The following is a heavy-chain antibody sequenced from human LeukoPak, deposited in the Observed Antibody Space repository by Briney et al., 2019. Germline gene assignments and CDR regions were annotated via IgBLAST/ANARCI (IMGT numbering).Heavy chain of an antibody. CDR2: ISSSSSYI. J-gene: IGHJ4*02. CDR3: ARLTVSGQLDY. CDR1: GFSFTNAW. D-gene: IGHD6-19*01. Sequence: PGGSLRLSCVASGFSFTNAWMSWVRQAPGKGLEWVSSISSSSSYIYYADSVKGRFTISRDSSKNTLYLQMNSLRVEDTAVYYCARLTVSGQLDYWGQGTLVTVSS. V-gene: IGHV3-21*01.